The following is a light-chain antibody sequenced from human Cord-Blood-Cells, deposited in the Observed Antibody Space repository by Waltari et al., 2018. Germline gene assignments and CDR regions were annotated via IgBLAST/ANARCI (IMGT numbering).Light chain of an antibody. CDR3: QQYNSYSPT. J-gene: IGKJ2*01. CDR2: VAS. V-gene: IGKV1-5*01. Sequence: DIQMTQSPSTLSASVGDRVTITCRASQSISSWLAWYQQKPGKATKLLIYVASSLESGVPSRFSGSGSGTEFTLTISSLQPDDFATYYCQQYNSYSPTFGQGTKLEIK. CDR1: QSISSW.